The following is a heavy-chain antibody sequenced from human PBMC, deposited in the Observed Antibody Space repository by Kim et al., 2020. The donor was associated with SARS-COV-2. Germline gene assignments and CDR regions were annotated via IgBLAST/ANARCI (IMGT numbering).Heavy chain of an antibody. D-gene: IGHD3-3*01. J-gene: IGHJ4*02. CDR3: AKGRGYDFWSAYYLDY. Sequence: SVTGRFTISRDNAKNSLYLQMNSPRAEDTSLYYCAKGRGYDFWSAYYLDYWGQGTLVTVSS. V-gene: IGHV3-9*01.